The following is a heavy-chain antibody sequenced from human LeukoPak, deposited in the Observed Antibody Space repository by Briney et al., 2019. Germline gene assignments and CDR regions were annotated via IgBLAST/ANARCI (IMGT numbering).Heavy chain of an antibody. Sequence: GASVKVSCKASGGTFSSYAISWVRQAPGQGLEWMGGIIPIFGTANYAQKFQGRVTITADESTSTAYMELSSLRSEDTTVYYCARAILEEYYYDSSGSFGAFDIWGQGTMVTVSS. V-gene: IGHV1-69*13. CDR1: GGTFSSYA. J-gene: IGHJ3*02. D-gene: IGHD3-22*01. CDR2: IIPIFGTA. CDR3: ARAILEEYYYDSSGSFGAFDI.